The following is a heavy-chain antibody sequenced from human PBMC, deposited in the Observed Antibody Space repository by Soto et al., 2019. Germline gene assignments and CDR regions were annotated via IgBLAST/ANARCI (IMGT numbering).Heavy chain of an antibody. CDR2: IFSNDEK. D-gene: IGHD2-2*01. CDR3: ARTRIVVVPAAIYYYYYMDV. CDR1: GFSLSNARMG. J-gene: IGHJ6*03. Sequence: QVTLKESGPVLVKPTETLTLTCTVSGFSLSNARMGVSWIRQPPGKALEWLAHIFSNDEKSYSTSLKSRLTISKDTSKSQVVLTMTNMDPVDTATYYCARTRIVVVPAAIYYYYYMDVWSKGTTVTVSS. V-gene: IGHV2-26*01.